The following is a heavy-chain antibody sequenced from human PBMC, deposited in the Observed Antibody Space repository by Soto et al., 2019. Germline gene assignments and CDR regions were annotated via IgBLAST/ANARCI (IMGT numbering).Heavy chain of an antibody. CDR1: GYSFTSYW. Sequence: GESLKISCKGSGYSFTSYWISWVRQMPGKGLEWMGRIDPSDSYTNYSPSFQGHVTISADKSISTAYLQWSSLKASDTAMYYCAGYSGTSPHYYYGMDVWGQGTRVTVS. D-gene: IGHD1-26*01. CDR3: AGYSGTSPHYYYGMDV. CDR2: IDPSDSYT. V-gene: IGHV5-10-1*01. J-gene: IGHJ6*02.